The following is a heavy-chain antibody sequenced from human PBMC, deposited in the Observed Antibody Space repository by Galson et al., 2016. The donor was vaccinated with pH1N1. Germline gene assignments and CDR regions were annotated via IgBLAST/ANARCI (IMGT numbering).Heavy chain of an antibody. D-gene: IGHD1-26*01. J-gene: IGHJ4*02. CDR2: ISGDGGST. CDR1: GFTFDDYA. V-gene: IGHV3-43*02. Sequence: SLRLSCAASGFTFDDYATHWVRQAPGKGLEWVSLISGDGGSTYYADSVKGRFTISRDNSKNSLYLQMNSLRTDDTALYYCAKDIPVGAIGFDYWGQGTLVTVSS. CDR3: AKDIPVGAIGFDY.